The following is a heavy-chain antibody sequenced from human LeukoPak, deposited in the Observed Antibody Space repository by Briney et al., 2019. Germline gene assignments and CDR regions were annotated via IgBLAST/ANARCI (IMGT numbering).Heavy chain of an antibody. J-gene: IGHJ5*02. CDR1: GGSISSTSYC. CDR3: ARHVGSNSWFFWFDP. V-gene: IGHV4-39*01. CDR2: VCYSGST. D-gene: IGHD6-13*01. Sequence: PSETLSLTCTVSGGSISSTSYCWGWIRQPPGKGLEWIGSVCYSGSTHYKSSLKSRVTISVDTSKNQFSLKLSSVTAADTAVYYCARHVGSNSWFFWFDPWGQGTVVTVSS.